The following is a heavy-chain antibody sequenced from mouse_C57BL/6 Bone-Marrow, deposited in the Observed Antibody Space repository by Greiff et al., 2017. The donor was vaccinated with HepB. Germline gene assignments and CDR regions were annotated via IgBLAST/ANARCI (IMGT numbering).Heavy chain of an antibody. V-gene: IGHV1-53*01. CDR2: INPSNGGT. J-gene: IGHJ3*01. CDR3: ARGLHSNSGFAY. CDR1: GYTFTSYW. Sequence: VQLKQPGTELVKPGASVKLSCKASGYTFTSYWMHWVKQRPGQGLEWIGNINPSNGGTNYNEKFKSKATLTVDKSSSTAYMQLSSLTSEDSAVYYCARGLHSNSGFAYWGQGTLVTVSA. D-gene: IGHD2-5*01.